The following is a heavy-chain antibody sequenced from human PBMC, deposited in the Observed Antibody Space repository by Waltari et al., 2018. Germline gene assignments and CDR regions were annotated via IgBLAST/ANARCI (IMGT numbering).Heavy chain of an antibody. D-gene: IGHD1-26*01. J-gene: IGHJ4*02. V-gene: IGHV4-34*02. CDR3: ARGNGGYSD. Sequence: QVQLQQWGAGLLKPSETLSLTCGVSGGSFSGYYWGWIRQPPGKGLEWIGEVDHVGRATYHPSLMSRVSMSVDTSSNQFSLKMIAGTAADTAVYYCARGNGGYSDWGPGALVAVSS. CDR2: VDHVGRA. CDR1: GGSFSGYY.